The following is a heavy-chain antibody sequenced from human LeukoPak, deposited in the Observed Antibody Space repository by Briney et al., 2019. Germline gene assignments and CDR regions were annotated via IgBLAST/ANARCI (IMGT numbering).Heavy chain of an antibody. D-gene: IGHD2-21*02. J-gene: IGHJ4*02. Sequence: QPGGSLRLSCAVSGFTVSSNYMSWVRQAPGKGLEWVSVIYSGGNTYYANSVKGRFTISRDNSNNTLYLHMNSLSAEDTAVYYCARGGGAYCGGDCHRNFDYWGQGTLVTVSS. CDR1: GFTVSSNY. CDR3: ARGGGAYCGGDCHRNFDY. CDR2: IYSGGNT. V-gene: IGHV3-53*01.